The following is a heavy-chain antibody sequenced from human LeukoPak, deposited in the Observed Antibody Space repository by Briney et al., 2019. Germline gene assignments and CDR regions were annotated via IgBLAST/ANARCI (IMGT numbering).Heavy chain of an antibody. CDR3: AKDGGYDWNYGIDY. V-gene: IGHV3-33*06. Sequence: PGRSLRLSCAASGFTFSSYGMHWVRQAPGKGLEWVAVIWYDGSNKYYADSVKGRFTTSRDNSKNTLYLQMNSLRAEDTAVYYCAKDGGYDWNYGIDYWGQGTLVTVSS. CDR2: IWYDGSNK. D-gene: IGHD1-7*01. CDR1: GFTFSSYG. J-gene: IGHJ4*02.